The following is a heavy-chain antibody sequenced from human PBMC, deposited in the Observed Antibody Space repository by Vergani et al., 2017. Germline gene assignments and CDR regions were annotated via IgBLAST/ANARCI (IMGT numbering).Heavy chain of an antibody. CDR3: ARGCASNRCPTRGTFEI. V-gene: IGHV4-61*02. CDR2: VHSSGST. D-gene: IGHD2/OR15-2a*01. CDR1: GDSLTSDFFY. J-gene: IGHJ3*02. Sequence: QVQLQESGPGPVKPSQTLSLTCRVSGDSLTSDFFYWTWLRQPAGTRLEWIGRVHSSGSTHYNPSLEGRVSVSMDTAKNEFSLDLQSVTAADTAVYFCARGCASNRCPTRGTFEIWGRGTLVTVSS.